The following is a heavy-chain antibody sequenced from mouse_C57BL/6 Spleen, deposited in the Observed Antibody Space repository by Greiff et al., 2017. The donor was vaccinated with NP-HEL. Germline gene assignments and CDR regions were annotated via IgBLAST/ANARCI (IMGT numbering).Heavy chain of an antibody. Sequence: VQLQQPGAELVKPGASVKLSCKASGYTFTSYWMQWVKQRPGQGLEWIGEIDPSDSYTNYNQKFKGKATLTVDTSSSTAYMQLSSLTSEDSAVYYCARGYSNEGFAYWGQGTLVTVSA. D-gene: IGHD2-5*01. CDR2: IDPSDSYT. V-gene: IGHV1-50*01. CDR3: ARGYSNEGFAY. CDR1: GYTFTSYW. J-gene: IGHJ3*01.